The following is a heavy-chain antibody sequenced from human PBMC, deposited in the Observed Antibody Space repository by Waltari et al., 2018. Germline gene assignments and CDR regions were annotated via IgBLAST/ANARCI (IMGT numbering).Heavy chain of an antibody. V-gene: IGHV4-39*07. J-gene: IGHJ3*02. CDR3: ARDYDFWSGYYKGAFDI. CDR1: GGSISSSSYY. D-gene: IGHD3-3*01. CDR2: IYYSGST. Sequence: QLQLQESGPGLVKPSETLSLTCTVPGGSISSSSYYWGWIRQPPVKGLEWIGSIYYSGSTYYTPSLKSRVTISVDTSKNQFSLKLSSVTAADTAVYYCARDYDFWSGYYKGAFDIWGQGTMVTVSS.